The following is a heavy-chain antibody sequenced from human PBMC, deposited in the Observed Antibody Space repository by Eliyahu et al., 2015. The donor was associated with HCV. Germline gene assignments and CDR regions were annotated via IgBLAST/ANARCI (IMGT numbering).Heavy chain of an antibody. Sequence: QVQLQESGPGLVKPSETXSLTCVVSGYSISSGXYWGWIRQAPGKGLEWIGTIYHTGSTYYNPSLKSRVTVSVDTAKNQFSLKLNSVTAADTAVYYCARDGSDYIYGFDIWGQGTRVAVSS. D-gene: IGHD4-11*01. CDR1: GYSISSGXY. CDR3: ARDGSDYIYGFDI. J-gene: IGHJ3*02. CDR2: IYHTGST. V-gene: IGHV4-38-2*02.